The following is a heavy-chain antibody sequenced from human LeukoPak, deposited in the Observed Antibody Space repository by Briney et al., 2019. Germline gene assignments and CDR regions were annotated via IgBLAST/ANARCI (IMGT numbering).Heavy chain of an antibody. J-gene: IGHJ4*02. Sequence: GGSLRLPCAASGFTFSTYAMCWVRQAPGKGLEWVSTVTVSGGGTYYGDSVKGRFTISRDNSKNTLYLQMNSLRAEDTAVYYCAKRAARPAYYFDFWGQGTLVTISS. D-gene: IGHD6-6*01. CDR3: AKRAARPAYYFDF. V-gene: IGHV3-23*01. CDR1: GFTFSTYA. CDR2: VTVSGGGT.